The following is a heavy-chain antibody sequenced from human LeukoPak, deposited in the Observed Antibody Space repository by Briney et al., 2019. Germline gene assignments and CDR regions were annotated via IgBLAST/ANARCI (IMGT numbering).Heavy chain of an antibody. D-gene: IGHD2-15*01. CDR1: GFSFSNYA. Sequence: GGSLRLSCAASGFSFSNYAMSWARQAPGKGLEWVSGISSSGSGGNTYYADSVKGRFTISRDSSKNTLFLHMNTLRAEDTAVYYCARDPEGYCSGGSCSTTPNWGQGTLVTVSS. CDR2: ISSSGSGGNT. V-gene: IGHV3-23*01. CDR3: ARDPEGYCSGGSCSTTPN. J-gene: IGHJ4*02.